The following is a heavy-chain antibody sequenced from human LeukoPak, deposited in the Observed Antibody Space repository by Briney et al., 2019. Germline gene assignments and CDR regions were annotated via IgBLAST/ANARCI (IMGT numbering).Heavy chain of an antibody. D-gene: IGHD6-13*01. CDR1: GFTFSDHY. J-gene: IGHJ5*02. Sequence: QPGRSLRLSCAASGFTFSDHYMDWVRQAPGKGLEWVGRSTNKANSYTAEYAASVKGRFTISRDDSKNSLYLQMNSLKTEDTAVYYCASSSSWATGGSSWGQGTLVTVSS. CDR3: ASSSSWATGGSS. V-gene: IGHV3-72*01. CDR2: STNKANSYTA.